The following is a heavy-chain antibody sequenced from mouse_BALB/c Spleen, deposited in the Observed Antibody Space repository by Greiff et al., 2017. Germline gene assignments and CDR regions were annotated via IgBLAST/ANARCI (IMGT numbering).Heavy chain of an antibody. CDR3: ARPIYYYGSSYFDY. D-gene: IGHD1-1*01. CDR2: IDPSDSYT. Sequence: VQLQQPGAELVKPGASVKLSCKASGYTFTSYWMHWVKQRPGQGLEWIGEIDPSDSYTNYNQKFKGKATLTVDKSSSTAYMQLSSLTSEDSAVYYCARPIYYYGSSYFDYWGQGTTLTVSS. V-gene: IGHV1-69*02. J-gene: IGHJ2*01. CDR1: GYTFTSYW.